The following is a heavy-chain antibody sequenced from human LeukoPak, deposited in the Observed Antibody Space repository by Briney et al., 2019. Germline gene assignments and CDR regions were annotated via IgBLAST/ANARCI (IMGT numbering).Heavy chain of an antibody. CDR3: ASFGDPPTYYYYGMDV. J-gene: IGHJ6*02. CDR2: IYYSGST. D-gene: IGHD3-3*01. V-gene: IGHV4-39*07. Sequence: TSETLSLTCTVSGGSISSSSYYWGWIRQPPGKGLEWIGSIYYSGSTYYNPSLKSRVTISVDTSKNQFSLKLSSVTAADTAVYYCASFGDPPTYYYYGMDVWGQGTTVTVSS. CDR1: GGSISSSSYY.